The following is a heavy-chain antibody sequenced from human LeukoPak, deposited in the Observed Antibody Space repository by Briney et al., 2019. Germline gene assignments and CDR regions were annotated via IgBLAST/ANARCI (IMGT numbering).Heavy chain of an antibody. CDR3: AKSPPSAGVPFDY. V-gene: IGHV3-23*01. CDR1: GFTFSSYA. Sequence: SGGSLRLSCAASGFTFSSYAMSWVRQAPGKGLEWVSAISGSGGSTYYADSVKDRFTISRDNSKNTLYLQMNSLRAEDTAVYYCAKSPPSAGVPFDYWGQGTLVTVSS. CDR2: ISGSGGST. J-gene: IGHJ4*02. D-gene: IGHD3-10*01.